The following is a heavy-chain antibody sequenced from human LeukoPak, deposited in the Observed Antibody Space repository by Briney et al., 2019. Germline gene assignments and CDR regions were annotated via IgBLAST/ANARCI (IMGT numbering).Heavy chain of an antibody. D-gene: IGHD5-18*01. V-gene: IGHV3-30-3*01. J-gene: IGHJ6*03. CDR3: ARAAYHSSMDV. CDR1: GFTFSSYA. CDR2: ISYDGSNK. Sequence: GRSLRLSCAASGFTFSSYAMHWVRQAPGKGLEWVAVISYDGSNKYYADSVKGRFTISRGNSKNTLYLQMNSLRAEDTAVYYCARAAYHSSMDVWGKGTTVTVSS.